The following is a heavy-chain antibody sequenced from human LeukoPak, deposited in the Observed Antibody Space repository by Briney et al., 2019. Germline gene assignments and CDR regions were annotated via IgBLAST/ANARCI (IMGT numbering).Heavy chain of an antibody. J-gene: IGHJ4*02. Sequence: GGSLRLSCAASGFSFSSYDMNWVRQAPGKGLEWVSCIGSSSTYTNYADSVKGRFTISRDNAKNSLYLQMDGLRAEDTAVYYCARDRGAVAATWFDYWGQGTLVTVSS. V-gene: IGHV3-11*05. CDR1: GFSFSSYD. CDR2: IGSSSTYT. CDR3: ARDRGAVAATWFDY. D-gene: IGHD6-19*01.